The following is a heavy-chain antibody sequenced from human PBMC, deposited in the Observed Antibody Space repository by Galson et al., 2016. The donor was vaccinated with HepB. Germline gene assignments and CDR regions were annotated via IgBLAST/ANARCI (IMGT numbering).Heavy chain of an antibody. CDR2: ISAYTGHT. Sequence: SVKVSCKASGYTFSSYGISWVRQAPGQGLEWVGWISAYTGHTNYAQKPQGRVTMTTATSTNTAHMDLRRLRSEDTAVYYCARAFVPAGMSGYWGQGTLVTVSS. D-gene: IGHD2-2*01. CDR3: ARAFVPAGMSGY. J-gene: IGHJ4*02. CDR1: GYTFSSYG. V-gene: IGHV1-18*01.